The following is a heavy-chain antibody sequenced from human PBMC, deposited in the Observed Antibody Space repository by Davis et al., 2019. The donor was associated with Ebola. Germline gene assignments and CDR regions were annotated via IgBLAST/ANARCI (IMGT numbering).Heavy chain of an antibody. CDR1: GGSLSGHY. V-gene: IGHV4-34*01. CDR2: ISHSGRS. D-gene: IGHD3-3*01. J-gene: IGHJ6*02. Sequence: GSLRLSCAVYGGSLSGHYWSWIRQPPGKGLEWIGEISHSGRSNYNTPLKSRVTISVDTSKNPFSLKLKSVTAADTAVFYCARSYDFWSGLRGGDVWGQGTTVIVSS. CDR3: ARSYDFWSGLRGGDV.